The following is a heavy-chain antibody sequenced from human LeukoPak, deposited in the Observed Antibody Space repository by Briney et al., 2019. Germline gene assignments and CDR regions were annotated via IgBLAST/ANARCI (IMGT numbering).Heavy chain of an antibody. J-gene: IGHJ4*02. CDR2: AWNDGRTT. V-gene: IGHV3-33*01. CDR1: GFTFWKYG. CDR3: ATDGSERDIDN. D-gene: IGHD1-26*01. Sequence: GGSLRLSCATSGFTFWKYGMRWVRQAPGKGLEWVAIAWNDGRTTHHADSVKGRFSISRDNSKNTLYLQMNSLRAEDTAVYYCATDGSERDIDNWGRGTLVTVSA.